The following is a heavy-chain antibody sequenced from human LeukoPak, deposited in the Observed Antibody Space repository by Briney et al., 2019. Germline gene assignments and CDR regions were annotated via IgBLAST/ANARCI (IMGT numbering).Heavy chain of an antibody. D-gene: IGHD3-22*01. CDR3: ARTTYYYDRSGYSYYFDY. J-gene: IGHJ4*02. V-gene: IGHV4-59*01. CDR2: LSYRGSS. CDR1: GGPISSYY. Sequence: PAETLSLTCTVSGGPISSYYWSWIRQPPGKGLECVGYLSYRGSSNYNPSLKSRVTISVDTSKNQFSLKLSSVTAADTAVYYCARTTYYYDRSGYSYYFDYWGQGNLVTVSS.